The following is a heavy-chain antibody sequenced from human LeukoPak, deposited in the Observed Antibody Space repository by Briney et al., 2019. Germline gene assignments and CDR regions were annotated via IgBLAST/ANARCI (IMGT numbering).Heavy chain of an antibody. Sequence: KPSETLSLTCTVSGGSISPYYWSWIRQPPGKGQEWLGYIYYSGNTEYKPSLKSRVAMSVDTSKNQFSLRLSSVTAADTAVYYCARSTGSTMFIDYWGQGTLVTVSS. D-gene: IGHD3-10*02. CDR2: IYYSGNT. CDR3: ARSTGSTMFIDY. J-gene: IGHJ4*02. CDR1: GGSISPYY. V-gene: IGHV4-59*01.